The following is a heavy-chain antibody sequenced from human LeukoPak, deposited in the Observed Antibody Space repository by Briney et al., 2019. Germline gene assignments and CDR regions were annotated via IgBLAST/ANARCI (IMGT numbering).Heavy chain of an antibody. Sequence: SGPTLVNPTQTLTLTCTFSGFSLSTSGVGVGWIRQPPGKALEWLALIDWNDDKLYSPSLESRLTITKDTSKNQVVLTLTNMDPVDTATYYCAHRRGLLFDYWGQGTLVTVSS. D-gene: IGHD1-26*01. CDR1: GFSLSTSGVG. CDR3: AHRRGLLFDY. CDR2: IDWNDDK. J-gene: IGHJ4*02. V-gene: IGHV2-5*01.